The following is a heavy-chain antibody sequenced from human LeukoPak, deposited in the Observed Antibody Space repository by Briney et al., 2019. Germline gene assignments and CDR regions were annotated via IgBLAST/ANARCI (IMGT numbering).Heavy chain of an antibody. Sequence: GGSLRLSCSASGFTFSSYAMHWVRQAPGKGPEYVSTINSKGVQPYSADSVKGRFTISRDNSKNTLYHQMSSLRTEDRAVYFCVKDQGYYGSEISGHFYYGMDVWGQGTTVTVSS. CDR3: VKDQGYYGSEISGHFYYGMDV. CDR1: GFTFSSYA. J-gene: IGHJ6*02. V-gene: IGHV3-64D*06. CDR2: INSKGVQP. D-gene: IGHD3-10*01.